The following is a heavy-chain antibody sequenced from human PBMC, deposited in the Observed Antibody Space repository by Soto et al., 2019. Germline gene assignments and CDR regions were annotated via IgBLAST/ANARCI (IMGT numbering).Heavy chain of an antibody. D-gene: IGHD1-26*01. CDR1: GGTFSSYA. Sequence: SVKVSCKASGGTFSSYAISWVRQAPGQGLEWMGGIIPIFGTANYAQKFQGRVTITADESTSTAYMELSSLRSEDTAVYYCAREKAGGSYYYGMDVWGQGTTVTVSS. CDR3: AREKAGGSYYYGMDV. J-gene: IGHJ6*02. V-gene: IGHV1-69*13. CDR2: IIPIFGTA.